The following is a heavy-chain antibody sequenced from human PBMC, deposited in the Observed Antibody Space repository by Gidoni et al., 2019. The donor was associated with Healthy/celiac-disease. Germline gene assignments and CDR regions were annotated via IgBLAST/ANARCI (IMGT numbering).Heavy chain of an antibody. CDR3: ATYFPRRRGY. Sequence: QLQLQESGPGLVKPSETLSLTCIVPGGSISSSSYYWGWFPQPPGKGLEWSGINYYSGSTYYDPSLKSRVNIFVDTSKNQFSLKLSSVTAADTAVYYWATYFPRRRGYWGQGTLVTVSS. V-gene: IGHV4-39*01. CDR2: NYYSGST. J-gene: IGHJ4*02. CDR1: GGSISSSSYY. D-gene: IGHD1-26*01.